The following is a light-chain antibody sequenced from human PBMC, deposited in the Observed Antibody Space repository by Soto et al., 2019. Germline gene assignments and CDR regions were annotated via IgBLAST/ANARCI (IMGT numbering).Light chain of an antibody. CDR3: QQYNNWPIT. CDR1: QNIISN. J-gene: IGKJ5*01. Sequence: TVITQSAATLSVSPGERATLSCRASQNIISNLAWYQQEPGQSPRLLIYGAFTRATGIPARFSGSGSGTEFTLTISSLQSEDFEVYYCQQYNNWPITFGQGTRLEI. CDR2: GAF. V-gene: IGKV3-15*01.